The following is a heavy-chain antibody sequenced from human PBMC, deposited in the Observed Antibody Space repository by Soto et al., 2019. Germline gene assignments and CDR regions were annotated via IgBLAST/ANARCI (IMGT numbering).Heavy chain of an antibody. CDR2: IIPIFGTA. V-gene: IGHV1-69*13. J-gene: IGHJ6*01. CDR1: VGTFSSYA. Sequence: SVKVCCKASVGTFSSYAISWGQQAPGQGLEWMGGIIPIFGTANYAQKFQGRVTITADESTSTAYMELSSLRSEDTAVYYCARIGYTISCSSFDYGRDVGG. D-gene: IGHD1-1*01. CDR3: ARIGYTISCSSFDYGRDV.